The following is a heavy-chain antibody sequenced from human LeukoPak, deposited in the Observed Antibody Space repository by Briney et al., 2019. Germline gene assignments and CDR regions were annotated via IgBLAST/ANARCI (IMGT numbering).Heavy chain of an antibody. CDR2: IYYSGRT. CDR3: ARRRYYDSSGYLE. CDR1: GDSVSRSDSY. V-gene: IGHV4-39*01. Sequence: PSETLSLTCTIFGDSVSRSDSYWDWIRQPPGKGLEWIGTIYYSGRTYYSPSLKSRVTLTVYMSNNQFSLTLSSVTAADTALYFCARRRYYDSSGYLEWGQGTLVIVSS. J-gene: IGHJ1*01. D-gene: IGHD3-22*01.